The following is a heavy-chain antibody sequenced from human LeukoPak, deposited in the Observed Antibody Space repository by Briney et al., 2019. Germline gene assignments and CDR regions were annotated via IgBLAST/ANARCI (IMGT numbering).Heavy chain of an antibody. CDR3: ARGGGVFDY. D-gene: IGHD3-10*01. J-gene: IGHJ4*02. CDR1: GGSFSGYY. V-gene: IGHV4-34*01. Sequence: SETLSLTCAVYGGSFSGYYWSWIRQPPGKGLEWIGEINHSRSTNYNPSLKSRVTISVDTSNNQFSLKLSSVTAADTAVYYCARGGGVFDYWGQGTLVTVSS. CDR2: INHSRST.